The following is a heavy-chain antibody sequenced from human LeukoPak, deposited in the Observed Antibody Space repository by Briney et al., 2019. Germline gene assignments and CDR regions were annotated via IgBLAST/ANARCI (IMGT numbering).Heavy chain of an antibody. CDR2: INWNGGST. CDR1: GFTVSSNY. Sequence: GGSLRLSCAASGFTVSSNYMSWVRQAPGKGLEWVSGINWNGGSTGYADSVKGRFTISRDNAKNSLYLQMNSLRAEDTALYYCARDRQQLVRRGFDYWGQGTLVTVSS. V-gene: IGHV3-20*04. CDR3: ARDRQQLVRRGFDY. J-gene: IGHJ4*02. D-gene: IGHD6-13*01.